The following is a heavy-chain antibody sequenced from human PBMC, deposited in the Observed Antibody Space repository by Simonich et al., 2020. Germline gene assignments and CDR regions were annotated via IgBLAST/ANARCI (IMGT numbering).Heavy chain of an antibody. CDR1: GGYLSGYY. Sequence: QVQLQQWGAGLLKPSETMSITCAVYGGYLSGYYWSWILQPPGKGLEWIGEINHSGSTNYYPSLKSRVTISVDTSKNQFSLKLSSVTAADTAVYYCARVGGPDAFDIWGQGTMVTVSS. D-gene: IGHD1-26*01. V-gene: IGHV4-34*01. CDR2: INHSGST. CDR3: ARVGGPDAFDI. J-gene: IGHJ3*02.